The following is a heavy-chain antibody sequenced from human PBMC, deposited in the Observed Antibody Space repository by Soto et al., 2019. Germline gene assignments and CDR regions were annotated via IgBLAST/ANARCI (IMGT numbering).Heavy chain of an antibody. CDR1: GFTFSSYW. Sequence: GGSLRLSCAASGFTFSSYWMSWVRQAPGKGLEWVANIKQDGSEKYYVDSVKGRFTISRDNAKNSLYLQMNSLRAEDTAVYYCAREDDYGDYERYYFDYWGQGTLVTVSS. CDR2: IKQDGSEK. D-gene: IGHD4-17*01. J-gene: IGHJ4*02. CDR3: AREDDYGDYERYYFDY. V-gene: IGHV3-7*01.